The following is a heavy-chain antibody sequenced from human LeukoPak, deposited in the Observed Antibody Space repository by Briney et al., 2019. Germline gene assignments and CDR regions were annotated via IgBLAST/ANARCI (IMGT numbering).Heavy chain of an antibody. D-gene: IGHD2-15*01. CDR1: GFTFSDYY. V-gene: IGHV3-11*01. CDR3: ARVVVVAANPEYYFDY. Sequence: NPGGSLRLSCAASGFTFSDYYMSWIRQAPGKGLEWVSYISSSGSTIYYADSVKGRFTISRDNAKNSLYLQMNSLRAEDTAVYYCARVVVVAANPEYYFDYWGQGTLVTVSS. J-gene: IGHJ4*02. CDR2: ISSSGSTI.